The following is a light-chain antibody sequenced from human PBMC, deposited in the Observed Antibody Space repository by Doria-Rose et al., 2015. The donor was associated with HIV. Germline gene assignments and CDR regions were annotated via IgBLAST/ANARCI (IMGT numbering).Light chain of an antibody. V-gene: IGKV1-39*01. CDR1: QTVSTY. CDR2: AAS. Sequence: TQSPSSLSASIGDRVTITCRASQTVSTYLNWFQQETGKAPKLLIYAASRLQSGVPSRFSGSGSGTDFTLTISGLQTGDFATYYGQQTYSSPTWTFGQGTKVEMK. J-gene: IGKJ1*01. CDR3: QQTYSSPTWT.